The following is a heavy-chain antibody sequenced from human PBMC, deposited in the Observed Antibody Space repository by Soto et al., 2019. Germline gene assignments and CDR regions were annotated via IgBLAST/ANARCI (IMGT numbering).Heavy chain of an antibody. CDR1: GCTFSSYA. V-gene: IGHV1-69*13. J-gene: IGHJ4*02. CDR2: IIPIFRTA. CDR3: ASKIYCSGGSCFGY. Sequence: SVKVSCKASGCTFSSYAISWVRQAPGQGLEWMGGIIPIFRTANYAQKFQGRVTFTADESTSTAYMELSSLRSEDTAVYYCASKIYCSGGSCFGYWGQGTLVTVSS. D-gene: IGHD2-15*01.